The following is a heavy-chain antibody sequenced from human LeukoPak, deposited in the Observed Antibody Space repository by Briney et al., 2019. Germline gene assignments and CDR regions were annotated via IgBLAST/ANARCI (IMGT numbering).Heavy chain of an antibody. V-gene: IGHV1-2*02. CDR2: INPNSGGT. CDR1: GYTFTGYY. Sequence: ASVKVSXKASGYTFTGYYMHWVRQAPGQGLEWMRWINPNSGGTNYAQKFQGRVTMTRDTSISTAYMELSRLRSDDTAVYYCARGYGDYDYYYYMDVWGKGTTVTVSS. J-gene: IGHJ6*03. CDR3: ARGYGDYDYYYYMDV. D-gene: IGHD4-17*01.